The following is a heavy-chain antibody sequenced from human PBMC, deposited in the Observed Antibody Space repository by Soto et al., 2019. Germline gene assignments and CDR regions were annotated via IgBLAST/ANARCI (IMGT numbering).Heavy chain of an antibody. V-gene: IGHV4-4*02. CDR3: ARGGYYFYMDV. Sequence: QVQLQESGPGLVKPSETLSLTCAVSGGSISISNWWSWVRQTPGKGLEWIGQIHHSGSTNYSPSLTSRVTISVDKSKNQFSLKMNSVTAADTAVYYCARGGYYFYMDVLGKGTTVTFSS. J-gene: IGHJ6*03. D-gene: IGHD1-26*01. CDR2: IHHSGST. CDR1: GGSISISNW.